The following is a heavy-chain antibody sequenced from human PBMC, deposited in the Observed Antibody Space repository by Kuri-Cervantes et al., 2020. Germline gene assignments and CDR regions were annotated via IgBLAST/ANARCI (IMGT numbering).Heavy chain of an antibody. CDR1: GFTFSSYA. CDR2: IKQDGSEK. D-gene: IGHD6-19*01. CDR3: ARDSRGAVAAGGMDV. V-gene: IGHV3-7*01. J-gene: IGHJ6*02. Sequence: GESLKISCAASGFTFSSYAMSWVRQAPGKGLEWVANIKQDGSEKYYADSVKGRFTISRDNAKNSLYLQMNSLRAEDTAVYYCARDSRGAVAAGGMDVWGQGTTVTVSS.